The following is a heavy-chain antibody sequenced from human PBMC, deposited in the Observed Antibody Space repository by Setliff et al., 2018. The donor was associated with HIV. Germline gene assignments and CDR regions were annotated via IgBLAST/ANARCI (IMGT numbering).Heavy chain of an antibody. CDR2: IIPVLGLS. D-gene: IGHD1-26*01. V-gene: IGHV1-69*10. J-gene: IGHJ4*02. Sequence: ASVKVSCKASGDTFSSYAISWVRQAPGQGLEWMGGIIPVLGLSYYAQNVQGRVTITADESTSTAYMELSSLRSEDTAVYYCASYSGSYYFILHYWGQGTLVTVSS. CDR3: ASYSGSYYFILHY. CDR1: GDTFSSYA.